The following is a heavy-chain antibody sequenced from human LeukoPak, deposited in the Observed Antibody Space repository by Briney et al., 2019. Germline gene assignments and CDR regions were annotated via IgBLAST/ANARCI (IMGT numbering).Heavy chain of an antibody. D-gene: IGHD5-18*01. CDR1: GASISRGTNY. Sequence: SETLSLTCTVSGASISRGTNYWGWIRQSPEKGLEWIGSIDSSGTTHYNSSLKSRIIISVDTSKNQVSLNLTSVTFADTAVYYCARHGYIQFWLYWGQGTQVIVSS. CDR3: ARHGYIQFWLY. J-gene: IGHJ4*02. CDR2: IDSSGTT. V-gene: IGHV4-39*01.